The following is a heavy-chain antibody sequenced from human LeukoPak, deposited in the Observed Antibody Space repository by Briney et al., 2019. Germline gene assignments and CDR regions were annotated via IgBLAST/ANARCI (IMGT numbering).Heavy chain of an antibody. Sequence: SEPLSLTCTDPGGSISSYFWSWIRKPPGKRLKWIGNVYNTGRTNYNPSLESRVTISVGTSKNQFSLRLSSVTAADTAVYYCARAVGDSGYGRYFDYWGQGTLVAVSS. J-gene: IGHJ4*02. V-gene: IGHV4-59*01. D-gene: IGHD5-12*01. CDR1: GGSISSYF. CDR2: VYNTGRT. CDR3: ARAVGDSGYGRYFDY.